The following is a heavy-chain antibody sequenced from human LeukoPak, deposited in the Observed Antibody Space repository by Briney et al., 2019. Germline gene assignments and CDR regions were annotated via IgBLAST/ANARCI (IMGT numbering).Heavy chain of an antibody. CDR3: ARDAVWGAVSSHGDYYMDV. V-gene: IGHV4-59*01. CDR1: GFLFSDFE. CDR2: ISHSGST. D-gene: IGHD3-16*01. J-gene: IGHJ6*03. Sequence: GSLRLSCAASGFLFSDFEMNWVRQAPGKGLEWIGFISHSGSTTNNPSLRSRVTISVDTSKKQFSLKLTSVTAADTAVYFCARDAVWGAVSSHGDYYMDVWGKGTTVTVSS.